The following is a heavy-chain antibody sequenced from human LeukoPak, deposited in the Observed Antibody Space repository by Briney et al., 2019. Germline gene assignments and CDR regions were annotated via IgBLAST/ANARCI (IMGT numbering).Heavy chain of an antibody. D-gene: IGHD2-15*01. CDR3: ARAQDIVVVVAASHYYYYGMDV. J-gene: IGHJ6*02. CDR1: GGTFSSYA. Sequence: SVKVSCTASGGTFSSYAISWVRQAPGQGLEWMGGIIPIFGTANYAQKFQGRVTITADESTSTAYMELSSLRSEDTAVYYCARAQDIVVVVAASHYYYYGMDVWGQGTTVTVSS. V-gene: IGHV1-69*13. CDR2: IIPIFGTA.